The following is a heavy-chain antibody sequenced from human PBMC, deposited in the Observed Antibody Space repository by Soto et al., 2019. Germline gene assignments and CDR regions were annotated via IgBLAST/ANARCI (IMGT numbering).Heavy chain of an antibody. CDR1: GYTFTNYD. CDR2: MNPNSGDT. Sequence: QVQLVQSGAEVRKPGASVTVSCKASGYTFTNYDINWVRQATGQGLEWMGWMNPNSGDTGCAQKFQGRVTLNRNASISTAYMELSRLSSDDTAVYYCVCHARWGPGTLVTVSS. V-gene: IGHV1-8*01. J-gene: IGHJ4*02. CDR3: VCHAR.